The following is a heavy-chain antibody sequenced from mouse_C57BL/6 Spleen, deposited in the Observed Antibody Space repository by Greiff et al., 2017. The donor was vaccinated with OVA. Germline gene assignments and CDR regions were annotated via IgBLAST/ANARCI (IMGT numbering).Heavy chain of an antibody. CDR1: GYTFTSYW. CDR3: ARYYYGSSYGYFDV. V-gene: IGHV1-64*01. D-gene: IGHD1-1*01. CDR2: IYPNSGST. J-gene: IGHJ1*03. Sequence: QVQLQQPGAELVKPGASVKLSCKASGYTFTSYWMHWVKQRPGQGLEWIGMIYPNSGSTNYNEKFKSNATLTVDKSSSTAYMQLSSLTSEDSAVYYCARYYYGSSYGYFDVWGTGTTVTVSS.